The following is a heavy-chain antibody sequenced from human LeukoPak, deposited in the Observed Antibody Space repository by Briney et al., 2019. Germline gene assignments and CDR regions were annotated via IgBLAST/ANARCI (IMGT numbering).Heavy chain of an antibody. V-gene: IGHV1-2*02. Sequence: ASVKVPCKASGYTFTGYYMHWVRQAPGQGLEWMGWINPNSGGTNYAQKFQGRVTMTRDTSISTAYMELSRLRSDDTAVYYCATVYSSSWYGPSNWGQGTLVTVSS. CDR1: GYTFTGYY. CDR3: ATVYSSSWYGPSN. CDR2: INPNSGGT. D-gene: IGHD6-13*01. J-gene: IGHJ4*02.